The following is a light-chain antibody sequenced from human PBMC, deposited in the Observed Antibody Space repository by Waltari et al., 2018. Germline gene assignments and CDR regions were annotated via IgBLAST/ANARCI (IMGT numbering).Light chain of an antibody. CDR3: SSYAGSINFYV. CDR2: EVS. Sequence: QSALTQPPSASGSPGQSVTISCTGTSSDVGAYKYVSWYQQHPDKAPKLIIFEVSKRPSGVPDRFSGSKSGNAASWTVSGLQADDESDYYGSSYAGSINFYVFGTGTKVSVL. J-gene: IGLJ1*01. V-gene: IGLV2-8*01. CDR1: SSDVGAYKY.